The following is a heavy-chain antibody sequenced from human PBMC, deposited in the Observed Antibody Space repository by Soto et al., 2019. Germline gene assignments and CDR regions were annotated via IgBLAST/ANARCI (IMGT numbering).Heavy chain of an antibody. V-gene: IGHV1-69*13. J-gene: IGHJ6*02. CDR1: GGTFSSYA. CDR3: ARGKFIVVVPAAISSGMDV. D-gene: IGHD2-2*01. CDR2: IIPIFGTA. Sequence: SVKVSCKASGGTFSSYAISWVRQAPGQGLEWMGGIIPIFGTANYAQKFQGRVTITADESTSAAYMELSSLRSEDTAVYYCARGKFIVVVPAAISSGMDVWGQGTTVTVSS.